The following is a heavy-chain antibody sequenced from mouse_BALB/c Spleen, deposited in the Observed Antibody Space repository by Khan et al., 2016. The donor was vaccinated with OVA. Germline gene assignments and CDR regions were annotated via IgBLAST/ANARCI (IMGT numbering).Heavy chain of an antibody. CDR1: GYTFTSYT. CDR2: INPSNGYT. V-gene: IGHV1-4*01. CDR3: VRDGAYHRNDGWFAY. Sequence: QVHVKQSGAELARPGASVKMSCKASGYTFTSYTIHWIKLRPGQGLEWIGFINPSNGYTNYNQKFKDKATLTADKSSTTVYMQLSSLTSDDSVVYNCVRDGAYHRNDGWFAYWGQGTLVTVSA. J-gene: IGHJ3*01. D-gene: IGHD2-14*01.